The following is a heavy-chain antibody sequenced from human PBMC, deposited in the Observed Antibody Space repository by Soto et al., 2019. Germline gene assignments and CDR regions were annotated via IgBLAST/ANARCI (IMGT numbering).Heavy chain of an antibody. Sequence: GGSLRLSCAASGFTFSDYYMSWIRQAPGRGLEWVSVIYSGGTTYYADSVKGRFTISRDNSKNTLYLQMNSLRVEDTAVYYCARATWGYQFDSWGPGTLVTVSS. V-gene: IGHV3-66*01. J-gene: IGHJ5*01. CDR2: IYSGGTT. CDR1: GFTFSDYY. CDR3: ARATWGYQFDS. D-gene: IGHD2-2*01.